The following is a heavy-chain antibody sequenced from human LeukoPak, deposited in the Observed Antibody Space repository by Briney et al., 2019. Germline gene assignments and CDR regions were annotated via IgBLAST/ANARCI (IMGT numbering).Heavy chain of an antibody. J-gene: IGHJ6*02. CDR1: GGSISSSSYY. Sequence: SETLSLTCTVSGGSISSSSYYWGWIRQPPGKGLEWIGSIYYSGNTYYNPSLKSRVTISVDTSKNQFSLKLSSVTAADTAVYYCARLTYYYDSSGYYYYYYGMDVWGQGTTVTVSS. CDR3: ARLTYYYDSSGYYYYYYGMDV. V-gene: IGHV4-39*01. CDR2: IYYSGNT. D-gene: IGHD3-22*01.